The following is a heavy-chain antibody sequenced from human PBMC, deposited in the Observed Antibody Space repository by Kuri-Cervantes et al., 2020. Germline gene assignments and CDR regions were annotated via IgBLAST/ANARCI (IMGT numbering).Heavy chain of an antibody. Sequence: GGSLRLSCAASGFTFSSYAMHWVRQAPGKGLEWVAVISYDGSNKYYADSVKGRFTISRDNSKNTLYLQMNSLRAEDTAVHYCARESYYAFDIWGQGTMVTVSS. CDR3: ARESYYAFDI. V-gene: IGHV3-30*01. CDR1: GFTFSSYA. D-gene: IGHD1-26*01. CDR2: ISYDGSNK. J-gene: IGHJ3*02.